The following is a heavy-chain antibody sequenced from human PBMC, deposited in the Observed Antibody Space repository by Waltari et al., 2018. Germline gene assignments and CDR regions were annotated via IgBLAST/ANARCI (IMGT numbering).Heavy chain of an antibody. CDR1: GFTFSNYW. Sequence: EVQLVESGGGLVQPGGSLRLSCAASGFTFSNYWWDWVRQAPGKGLEWVAKIKQDGSESHYVDSVKGRFTISRDNAQNVLYLQLNSLRDEDTAVYYCSVSLNHWGQGTLVTVSS. J-gene: IGHJ5*02. V-gene: IGHV3-7*01. CDR2: IKQDGSES. CDR3: SVSLNH.